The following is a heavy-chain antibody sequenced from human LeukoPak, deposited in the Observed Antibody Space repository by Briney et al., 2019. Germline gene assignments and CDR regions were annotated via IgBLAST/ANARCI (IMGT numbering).Heavy chain of an antibody. Sequence: GGSLRLSCAASGFTFSSYSMNWVRQAPGKGLEWVSSISSSSSYIYYADSVKGRFTISRDNAKNSLYLQMNSLRAEDTAVYYCARGAIAMVRGLDVWGKGTTVTVSS. CDR3: ARGAIAMVRGLDV. D-gene: IGHD3-10*01. CDR1: GFTFSSYS. J-gene: IGHJ6*04. CDR2: ISSSSSYI. V-gene: IGHV3-21*01.